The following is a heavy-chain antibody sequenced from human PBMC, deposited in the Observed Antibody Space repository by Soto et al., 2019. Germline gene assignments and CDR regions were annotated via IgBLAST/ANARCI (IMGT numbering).Heavy chain of an antibody. J-gene: IGHJ4*02. CDR3: ARAGGYCSSNSCYFDY. Sequence: QVQLQESGPGLVKPSQTLSLTCTVSGGSISSGGYYWSWIRQHPGKGLEWIGYIYYSGSTYYNPSLKSRVTISVDTSKNQSSLKLSSVTAADTAVYYCARAGGYCSSNSCYFDYWGQGTLVTVSS. D-gene: IGHD2-2*01. V-gene: IGHV4-31*03. CDR2: IYYSGST. CDR1: GGSISSGGYY.